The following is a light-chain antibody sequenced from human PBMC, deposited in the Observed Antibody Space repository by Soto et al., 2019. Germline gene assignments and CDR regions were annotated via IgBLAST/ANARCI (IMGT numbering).Light chain of an antibody. CDR2: EVS. Sequence: QSALTQPASVSGSTGQSITISCTGTSSDVGASKYVSWYQQHPGKAPKLMIYEVSNQPSGVSNRFSGSKSGNTASLTISGLQAEDDADYYCSSYTSTITVLFGGGTKLTV. V-gene: IGLV2-14*01. J-gene: IGLJ2*01. CDR1: SSDVGASKY. CDR3: SSYTSTITVL.